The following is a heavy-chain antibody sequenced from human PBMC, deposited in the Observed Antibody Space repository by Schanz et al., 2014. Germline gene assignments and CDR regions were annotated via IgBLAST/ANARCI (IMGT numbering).Heavy chain of an antibody. CDR1: GFTFSNHA. D-gene: IGHD6-13*01. CDR2: LSSDESRK. V-gene: IGHV3-30-3*01. CDR3: ARLDSSSWYPRY. J-gene: IGHJ4*02. Sequence: VQLLESGGGLVQPGGSLRLSCAASGFTFSNHALSWVRQAPGKGLEWVAVLSSDESRKFYADSEKGRFTISRDNSKNTLYLQMNSLRAEDTAVYYCARLDSSSWYPRYWGQGTLVTVSS.